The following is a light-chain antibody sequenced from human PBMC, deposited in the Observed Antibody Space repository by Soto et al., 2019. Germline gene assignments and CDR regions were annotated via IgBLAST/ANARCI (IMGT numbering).Light chain of an antibody. CDR3: PQDFSYPRT. J-gene: IGKJ1*01. V-gene: IGKV1-6*02. CDR2: GAS. Sequence: AIQMTQSPSSLSASVGDRVTITCRASQGIGTELGWYQLKPGKAPKLLVYGASTLQSGVLPRFSGSGSGTDFTLTISSLQPDDFATYYCPQDFSYPRTFDQGTKVEIK. CDR1: QGIGTE.